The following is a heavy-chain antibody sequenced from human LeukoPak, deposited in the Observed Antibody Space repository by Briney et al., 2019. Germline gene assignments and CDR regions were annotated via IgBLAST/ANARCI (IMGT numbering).Heavy chain of an antibody. D-gene: IGHD2-15*01. CDR1: GFTFSSYS. J-gene: IGHJ4*02. CDR2: ISSSSSYI. Sequence: GGSLRLSCAASGFTFSSYSMNWVRQAPGKGLEWVSSISSSSSYIYYADSVKGRFTISRDNAKNSLYLQMNSLRAEDTAVYYCARDYCSGGSCYEPFDYWGQGTLVTVSP. CDR3: ARDYCSGGSCYEPFDY. V-gene: IGHV3-21*01.